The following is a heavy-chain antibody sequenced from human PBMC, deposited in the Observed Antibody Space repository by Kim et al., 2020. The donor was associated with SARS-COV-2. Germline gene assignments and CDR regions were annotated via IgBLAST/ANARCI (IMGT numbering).Heavy chain of an antibody. Sequence: GESLQISCKGSGYNFPTYWIAWVRQMPGKGLEWMGIVYPDDSDTRYSPSLQGQVTISADKSTSIAYLQWSSLKASDTAIYYCARHPTYFSGWYPLDYWGQGTLVTVSS. CDR1: GYNFPTYW. D-gene: IGHD6-19*01. V-gene: IGHV5-51*01. CDR2: VYPDDSDT. J-gene: IGHJ4*02. CDR3: ARHPTYFSGWYPLDY.